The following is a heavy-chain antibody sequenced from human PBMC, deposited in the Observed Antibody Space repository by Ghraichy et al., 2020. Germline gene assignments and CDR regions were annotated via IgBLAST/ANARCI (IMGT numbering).Heavy chain of an antibody. J-gene: IGHJ6*02. Sequence: ASVKVSCKASGYTFTSYDINWVRQATGQGLEWMGWMNPNSGNTGYAQKFQGRVTMTRNTSISTAYMELSSLRSEDTAVYYCARGGYYDSSGYSYYYYYGMDVWGQGTTVTVSS. CDR1: GYTFTSYD. D-gene: IGHD3-22*01. CDR2: MNPNSGNT. CDR3: ARGGYYDSSGYSYYYYYGMDV. V-gene: IGHV1-8*01.